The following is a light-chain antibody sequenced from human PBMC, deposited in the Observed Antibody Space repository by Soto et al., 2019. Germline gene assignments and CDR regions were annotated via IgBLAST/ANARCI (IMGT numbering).Light chain of an antibody. CDR2: AAS. Sequence: DVQMTQSPSSLSASVGDRVTITCRASQSISSYLNWYQQKPGEAPKVLINAASSLQSGVPSRFSGSGSGTDFTLTISSLQHEDFETYYCQESLSTQLTFGQGTKVDIK. CDR3: QESLSTQLT. CDR1: QSISSY. J-gene: IGKJ1*01. V-gene: IGKV1-39*01.